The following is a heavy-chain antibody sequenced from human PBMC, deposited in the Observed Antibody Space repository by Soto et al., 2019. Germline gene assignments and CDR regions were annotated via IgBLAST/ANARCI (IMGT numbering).Heavy chain of an antibody. CDR1: GFSLSSTRVA. CDR3: AHSVVAGLGYYFDY. J-gene: IGHJ4*02. Sequence: QITLKESGPTLVKPTQTLTLTCTFSGFSLSSTRVAVGWIRQLPGKALEWLALIYWDDDKRYSPFLKSRLTITKDTSKNQVVLTMTNMDPVDTATYYCAHSVVAGLGYYFDYWGQGTLVTVSS. CDR2: IYWDDDK. V-gene: IGHV2-5*02. D-gene: IGHD6-19*01.